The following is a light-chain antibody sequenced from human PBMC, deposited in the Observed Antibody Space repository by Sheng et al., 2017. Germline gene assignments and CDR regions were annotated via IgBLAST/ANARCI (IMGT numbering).Light chain of an antibody. V-gene: IGKV1-5*01. CDR2: DAS. Sequence: DIQMTQSPSTLSASVGDRVTNTCRASQSISSWLAWDQQRPGKAPKVLIYDASTLQTGVPSRFRGSGSGAAYTLTISSLQPEDVATYYCQQDYSTPTWTFGQGTKVEIK. CDR1: QSISSW. J-gene: IGKJ1*01. CDR3: QQDYSTPTWT.